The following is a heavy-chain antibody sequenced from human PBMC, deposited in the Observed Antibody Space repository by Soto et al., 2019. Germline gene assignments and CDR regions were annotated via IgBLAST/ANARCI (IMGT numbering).Heavy chain of an antibody. CDR3: ARDRVEATYYYGMDV. D-gene: IGHD1-26*01. J-gene: IGHJ6*02. Sequence: GGSLRLSCAASGFTFSSYSMNWVRQAPGKGLEWVSSISSSSSYIYYADSVKGRFTISRDNAKNSLYLQMNSLRAEDTAVYYCARDRVEATYYYGMDVWGQGTTVTVSS. V-gene: IGHV3-21*01. CDR1: GFTFSSYS. CDR2: ISSSSSYI.